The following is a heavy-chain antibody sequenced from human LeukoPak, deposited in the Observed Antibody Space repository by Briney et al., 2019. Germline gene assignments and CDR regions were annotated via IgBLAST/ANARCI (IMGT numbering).Heavy chain of an antibody. CDR3: ASLYGAVAPSGQYFDY. CDR2: ISSSGSTI. V-gene: IGHV3-48*03. Sequence: PGGSLRLSCAASGFTFSSYEMNWVRQAPGKGLEWVSYISSSGSTIYYADSVKGRFTISRDNAKNSLYLQMNSLRAEDTAVYYCASLYGAVAPSGQYFDYWGQGTLVTVSS. CDR1: GFTFSSYE. D-gene: IGHD6-19*01. J-gene: IGHJ4*02.